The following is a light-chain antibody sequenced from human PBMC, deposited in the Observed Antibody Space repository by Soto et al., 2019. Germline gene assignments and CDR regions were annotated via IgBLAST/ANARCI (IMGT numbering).Light chain of an antibody. J-gene: IGKJ1*01. Sequence: FVMTQSPATLSRSPGERPTVSCRASQNIYSNIAWYQQRPGQAPRLLIYRASTRATGVPARFSGSGSGTEFTLTISSLQSEDFTVYSCLQYHNLWAFGQGTKVDIK. V-gene: IGKV3-15*01. CDR2: RAS. CDR3: LQYHNLWA. CDR1: QNIYSN.